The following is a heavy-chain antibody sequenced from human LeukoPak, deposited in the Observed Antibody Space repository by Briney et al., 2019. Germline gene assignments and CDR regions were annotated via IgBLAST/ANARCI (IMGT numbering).Heavy chain of an antibody. CDR3: AREKGSSSRYFRDYYMDV. Sequence: ASVKVSCKASGYTFTGYYMHWVRQAAGQGLEWMGIINPSGGSTSYAQKFQGRVTMTRDMSTSTVYMELSSLRSEDTAVYYCAREKGSSSRYFRDYYMDVWGKGTTVTVSS. J-gene: IGHJ6*03. CDR2: INPSGGST. V-gene: IGHV1-46*01. D-gene: IGHD3-9*01. CDR1: GYTFTGYY.